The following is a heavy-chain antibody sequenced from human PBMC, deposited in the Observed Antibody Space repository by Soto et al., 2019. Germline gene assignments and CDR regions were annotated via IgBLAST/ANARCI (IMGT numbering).Heavy chain of an antibody. CDR2: IWYDGSNK. CDR1: GFTFSSYG. V-gene: IGHV3-33*01. Sequence: GGSLRLSCAASGFTFSSYGMHWVRQAPGKGLEWVAVIWYDGSNKYYADSVKGRFTISRDNSKNTLYLQMNSLRAEDTAVYYRARELGGYSYGYYYYYGMDVWGQGTTVTVSS. CDR3: ARELGGYSYGYYYYYGMDV. D-gene: IGHD5-18*01. J-gene: IGHJ6*02.